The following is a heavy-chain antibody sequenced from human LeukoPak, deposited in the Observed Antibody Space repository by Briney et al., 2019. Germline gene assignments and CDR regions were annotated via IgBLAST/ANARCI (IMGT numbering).Heavy chain of an antibody. Sequence: SETLSLTCTVSGGSISSYYWSWIRQPPGKGLEWIGYIYYSGSTNYNPSLKSRVTISVDTSKNQFSLKLNSVTAADTAVYYCATSHPLFKYYYDSSGYHLNVWGKGTTVTVSS. CDR1: GGSISSYY. CDR2: IYYSGST. CDR3: ATSHPLFKYYYDSSGYHLNV. D-gene: IGHD3-22*01. V-gene: IGHV4-59*01. J-gene: IGHJ6*04.